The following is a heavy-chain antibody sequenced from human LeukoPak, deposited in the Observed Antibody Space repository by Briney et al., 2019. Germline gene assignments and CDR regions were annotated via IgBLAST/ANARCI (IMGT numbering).Heavy chain of an antibody. V-gene: IGHV3-11*04. CDR1: GFTFSDYY. Sequence: GGSLRLSCAASGFTFSDYYMSWIRQAPGKGLEWVSYISSSGSTIYYADSVKGRFTISRDNAKNSLYLQMNSLRAEDTAVYYCASGLEYRSSFCAFDIWGQGTMVTVSS. J-gene: IGHJ3*02. D-gene: IGHD6-6*01. CDR2: ISSSGSTI. CDR3: ASGLEYRSSFCAFDI.